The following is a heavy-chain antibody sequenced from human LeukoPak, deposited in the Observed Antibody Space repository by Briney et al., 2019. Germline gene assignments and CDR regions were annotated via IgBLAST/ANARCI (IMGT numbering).Heavy chain of an antibody. J-gene: IGHJ6*03. V-gene: IGHV3-23*01. CDR2: ISGSDGST. CDR3: AKASINRELHYYYYYMDD. D-gene: IGHD2-15*01. Sequence: PGGSLRLSCAASGFTFSNYAMSWVRQAPGKGLEWVSGISGSDGSTYYADSVKGRFTISRDNSKNTLSLQMNSLRAEDTAIYYWAKASINRELHYYYYYMDDWGKGTTVTISS. CDR1: GFTFSNYA.